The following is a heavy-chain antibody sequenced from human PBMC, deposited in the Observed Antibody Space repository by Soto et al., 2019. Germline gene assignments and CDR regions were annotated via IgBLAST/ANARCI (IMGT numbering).Heavy chain of an antibody. J-gene: IGHJ6*02. V-gene: IGHV3-21*06. Sequence: VGSRRLSGAASGFTFSSFSMDCVRHAPGQGREWVSSISSRGTYVYYADSVKGRFTVSKDNANNVLFLQMNSLRAEGTAVYYCARQVPYSSHRMDVWGQGTTVTVSS. CDR3: ARQVPYSSHRMDV. D-gene: IGHD3-22*01. CDR1: GFTFSSFS. CDR2: ISSRGTYV.